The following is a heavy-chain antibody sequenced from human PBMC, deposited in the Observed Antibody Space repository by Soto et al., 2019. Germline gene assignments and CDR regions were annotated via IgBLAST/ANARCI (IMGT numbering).Heavy chain of an antibody. D-gene: IGHD6-25*01. Sequence: GESLKVSCKGSGYSFTSYCISWVRQMPGKGLEWMGRIDPSDSYTNYSPSFQGHVTISADKSISTAYLQWSSLKASDTAMYYCARSHDFEAASNNYWGQGTLVTVSS. V-gene: IGHV5-10-1*01. CDR3: ARSHDFEAASNNY. CDR1: GYSFTSYC. CDR2: IDPSDSYT. J-gene: IGHJ4*02.